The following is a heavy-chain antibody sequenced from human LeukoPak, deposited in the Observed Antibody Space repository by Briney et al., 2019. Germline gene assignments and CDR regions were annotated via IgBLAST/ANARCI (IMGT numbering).Heavy chain of an antibody. V-gene: IGHV4-4*09. CDR2: IYTSGST. J-gene: IGHJ5*02. Sequence: SETLSLTCTVSGGSISSYYWSWIRQPPGKGLEWIGYIYTSGSTNYNPSLKSRVTISVDTSKNQFSLKLSSVTAADTAVYYCARHRVTYYYGSGSEWFDPWGQGTLVTVSS. CDR3: ARHRVTYYYGSGSEWFDP. CDR1: GGSISSYY. D-gene: IGHD3-10*01.